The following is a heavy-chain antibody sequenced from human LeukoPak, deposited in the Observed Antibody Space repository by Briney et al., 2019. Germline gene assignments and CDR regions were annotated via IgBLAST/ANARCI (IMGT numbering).Heavy chain of an antibody. CDR3: ARALCSGGTCYLDY. J-gene: IGHJ4*02. D-gene: IGHD2-15*01. V-gene: IGHV4-59*01. CDR2: ISDRGST. CDR1: RDSISNYY. Sequence: SETLSLTCSVSRDSISNYYWTWIRQPPGKALESIGYISDRGSTYYSPSLKSRATISADTSKNQISLKLTSVTAADTAVYYCARALCSGGTCYLDYWGRGTLVSVSS.